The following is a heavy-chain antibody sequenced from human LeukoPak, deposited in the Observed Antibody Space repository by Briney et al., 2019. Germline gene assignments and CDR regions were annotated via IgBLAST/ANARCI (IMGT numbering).Heavy chain of an antibody. V-gene: IGHV4-34*01. J-gene: IGHJ4*02. D-gene: IGHD2-21*02. CDR2: INHSGST. CDR1: GGSFSGYY. Sequence: SETLSLTCAVYGGSFSGYYWSWIRQPPGKGLEWIGEINHSGSTNYNPSLKSRVTISVDTSKNQFSLKLSSVTAADTAVYYCARGRVTATPFDYWGQRTLVAVSS. CDR3: ARGRVTATPFDY.